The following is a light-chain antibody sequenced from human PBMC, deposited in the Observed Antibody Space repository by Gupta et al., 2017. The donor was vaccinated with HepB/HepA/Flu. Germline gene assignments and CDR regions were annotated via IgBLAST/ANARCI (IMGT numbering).Light chain of an antibody. J-gene: IGKJ2*04. V-gene: IGKV4-1*01. Sequence: DIVMTQSPDSLAVSLGERATINCKSSQSVLYSSNNKNYLAWYQQKPGQPPKLLIYWASTRESGVPDRISGSGSGTDFTLTISSLQAEDVAVYYCQQEDSTPCSFGQGTKLEIK. CDR2: WAS. CDR1: QSVLYSSNNKNY. CDR3: QQEDSTPCS.